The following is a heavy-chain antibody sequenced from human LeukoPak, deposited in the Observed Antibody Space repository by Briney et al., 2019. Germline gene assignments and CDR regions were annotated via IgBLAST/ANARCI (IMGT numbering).Heavy chain of an antibody. Sequence: GASLRLSCAASGFTFSSYEMNWVRQAPGKGLEWVSYISSTGNTIYYADSLKGRFTVSRDNAENSLYLQMNSLRAEDTAVYYCARLSHSSSWSQDGYWGQGTLVTVSS. V-gene: IGHV3-48*03. CDR2: ISSTGNTI. D-gene: IGHD6-13*01. CDR3: ARLSHSSSWSQDGY. J-gene: IGHJ4*02. CDR1: GFTFSSYE.